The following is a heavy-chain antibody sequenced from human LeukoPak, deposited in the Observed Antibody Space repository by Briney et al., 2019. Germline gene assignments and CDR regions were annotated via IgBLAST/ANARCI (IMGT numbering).Heavy chain of an antibody. D-gene: IGHD6-19*01. J-gene: IGHJ3*01. CDR3: ARCLAGYSGGDDAFDA. CDR1: GGSISSYY. CDR2: IYYSGST. V-gene: IGHV4-59*01. Sequence: SETLSLICTVSGGSISSYYWSWFRQPPGKGLEWIGYIYYSGSTNYNPSLKSRVTISVDTSDENHFSLKLNSVTAADTAVYYCARCLAGYSGGDDAFDAWGQGTMVIVSS.